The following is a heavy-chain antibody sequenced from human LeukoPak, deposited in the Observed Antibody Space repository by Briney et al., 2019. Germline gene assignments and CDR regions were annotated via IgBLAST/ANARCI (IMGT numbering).Heavy chain of an antibody. V-gene: IGHV4-59*01. J-gene: IGHJ5*02. CDR1: GGSISSYY. CDR3: ARGSFRFDP. Sequence: PSETLSLTCTVSGGSISSYYWSWIRQPPGKGLEWIGYIYYSGSTNYNPSLKSRVTISVDTSKNQFSLKLSSVTAADTAVYYCARGSFRFDPWGQGTLVTVSS. CDR2: IYYSGST. D-gene: IGHD2/OR15-2a*01.